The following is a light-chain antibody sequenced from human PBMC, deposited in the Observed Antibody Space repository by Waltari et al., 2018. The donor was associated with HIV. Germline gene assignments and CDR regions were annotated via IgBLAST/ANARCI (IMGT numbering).Light chain of an antibody. J-gene: IGLJ2*01. CDR1: SSDVGGYNY. CDR2: EVS. CDR3: SSYAGSKNVV. Sequence: QSALTQPPSASGSPGQSVTISCTGTSSDVGGYNYVSWYQQHPGQAPKLMIYEVSKRRSGVPDRFSGSKSGNTASLTCSGLQAEDEAEYYCSSYAGSKNVVFGGGTKLTVL. V-gene: IGLV2-8*01.